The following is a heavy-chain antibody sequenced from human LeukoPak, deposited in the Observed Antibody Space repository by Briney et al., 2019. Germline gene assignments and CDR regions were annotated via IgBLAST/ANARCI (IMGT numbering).Heavy chain of an antibody. D-gene: IGHD1/OR15-1a*01. Sequence: SETLSLTCTVSGGSITNMSYYWGWIRQPPGKGLEWIGSIYHSGSTYYNPSLKSRVTISVDTSKNQFSLKLSFVTAADTAVYYCASGNSIGSEDYWGQGTLVTVSS. CDR3: ASGNSIGSEDY. CDR1: GGSITNMSYY. V-gene: IGHV4-39*07. CDR2: IYHSGST. J-gene: IGHJ4*02.